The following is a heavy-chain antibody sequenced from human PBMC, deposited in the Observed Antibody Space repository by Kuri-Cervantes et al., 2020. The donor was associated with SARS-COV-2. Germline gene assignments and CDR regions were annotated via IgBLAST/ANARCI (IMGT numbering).Heavy chain of an antibody. J-gene: IGHJ5*01. CDR1: GGSFSGYY. CDR3: ARDPNANRNNWFDS. CDR2: IYTSGST. D-gene: IGHD4/OR15-4a*01. V-gene: IGHV4-4*07. Sequence: SQTLSLTCAVYGGSFSGYYWSWIRQPAGKGLEWIGHIYTSGSTNYNPSLKSRVTISVDTSKNQFSLKLSSVTAADTAVYYCARDPNANRNNWFDSWGQGTLVTVSS.